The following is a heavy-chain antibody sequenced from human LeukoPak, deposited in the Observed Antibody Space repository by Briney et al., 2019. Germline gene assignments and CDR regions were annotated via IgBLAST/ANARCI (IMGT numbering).Heavy chain of an antibody. J-gene: IGHJ6*02. V-gene: IGHV3-7*01. CDR2: IKQDGSEK. D-gene: IGHD7-27*01. Sequence: PGGSLRLSCAASGFTFSSYWMSWVRQAPGKGLEWVANIKQDGSEKYYVDSVKGRFTISRDNAKNSLYLQMNSLRAEDTAVYYCARSDGELGIAYYYYGMDVWGQGTTVTVSS. CDR3: ARSDGELGIAYYYYGMDV. CDR1: GFTFSSYW.